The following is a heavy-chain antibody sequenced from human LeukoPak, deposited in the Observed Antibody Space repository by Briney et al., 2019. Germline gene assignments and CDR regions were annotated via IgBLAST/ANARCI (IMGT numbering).Heavy chain of an antibody. Sequence: SETLSLTCSVSGYSFTSGHYWGWIRQPPGKGLEWIGYIYTSGSTNYNPSLKSRVTISVDTSKNQFSLKLSSVTAADTAVYYCATLNWNYVGIGWFDPWGQGTLVTVSS. CDR3: ATLNWNYVGIGWFDP. CDR2: IYTSGST. D-gene: IGHD1-7*01. V-gene: IGHV4-4*09. CDR1: GYSFTSGHY. J-gene: IGHJ5*02.